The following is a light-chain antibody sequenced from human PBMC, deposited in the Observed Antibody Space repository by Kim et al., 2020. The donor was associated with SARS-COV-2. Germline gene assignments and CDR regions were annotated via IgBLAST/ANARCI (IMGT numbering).Light chain of an antibody. Sequence: ASVGDRVTITCPASQGISSYLAWYQQKPGKAPNLLIYAASTLQSGVPSRFSGGVSGTELTLTISSLQPEDFATYYCQQLYTYPLTFGGGTKVDIK. CDR1: QGISSY. J-gene: IGKJ4*01. V-gene: IGKV1-9*01. CDR2: AAS. CDR3: QQLYTYPLT.